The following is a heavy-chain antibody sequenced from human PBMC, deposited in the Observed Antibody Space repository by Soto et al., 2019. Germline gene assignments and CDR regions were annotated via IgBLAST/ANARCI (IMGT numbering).Heavy chain of an antibody. CDR3: AISQDRGGRTTFIY. Sequence: SLRLPCAVSWFNFDYLAMQWVRQAPEKGLEWVSGINWKSDIGYADSVKGRFTISRDNAENSLYLQMNSLRAEDTTLYYCAISQDRGGRTTFIYWGQGT. J-gene: IGHJ4*02. V-gene: IGHV3-9*01. CDR1: WFNFDYLA. CDR2: INWKSDI. D-gene: IGHD3-16*01.